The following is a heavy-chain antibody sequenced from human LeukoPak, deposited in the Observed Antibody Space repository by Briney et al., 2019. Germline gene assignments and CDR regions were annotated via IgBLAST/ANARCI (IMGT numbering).Heavy chain of an antibody. CDR3: ARVDCSSTSCLWFDP. CDR2: ISAYNGNT. V-gene: IGHV1-18*01. D-gene: IGHD2-2*01. Sequence: ASVKVSCKASGYTFTSYDINWVRQATGQGPEWMGWISAYNGNTNYAQKLQGRVTMTTDTSTSTAYMELRSLRSDDTAVYYCARVDCSSTSCLWFDPWGQGTLVTVSS. CDR1: GYTFTSYD. J-gene: IGHJ5*02.